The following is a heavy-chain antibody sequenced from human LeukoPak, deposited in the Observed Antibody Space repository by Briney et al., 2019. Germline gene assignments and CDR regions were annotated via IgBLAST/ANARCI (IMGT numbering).Heavy chain of an antibody. Sequence: PSETLSLTCTVSGGSISTYYWSWVRQSPGKGLEWIGHIYYSGSTNYNPSLESRVAMSVDTSKKQFSLKLSSVTAADTAVYYCARSGAAYNWNDPLYMDVWGKGTTVTVSS. J-gene: IGHJ6*03. CDR1: GGSISTYY. CDR2: IYYSGST. D-gene: IGHD1-20*01. CDR3: ARSGAAYNWNDPLYMDV. V-gene: IGHV4-59*01.